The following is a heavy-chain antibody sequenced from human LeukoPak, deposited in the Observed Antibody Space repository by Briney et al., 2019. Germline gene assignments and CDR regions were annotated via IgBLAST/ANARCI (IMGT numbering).Heavy chain of an antibody. CDR2: IWYGGSNE. V-gene: IGHV3-30*02. CDR3: AKDGLAYCGGDCYSNYYYYYMDV. J-gene: IGHJ6*03. CDR1: GFTFSSYA. D-gene: IGHD2-21*01. Sequence: PGGSLRLSCAASGFTFSSYAMSWVRQAPGKGLEWVAVIWYGGSNEYYADSVKGRFTIPRDDSRNTLYLQMNSLRAEDTAVYYCAKDGLAYCGGDCYSNYYYYYMDVWGKGTTVTVSS.